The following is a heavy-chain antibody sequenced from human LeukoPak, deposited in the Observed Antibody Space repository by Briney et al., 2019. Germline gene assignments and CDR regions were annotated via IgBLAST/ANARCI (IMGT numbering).Heavy chain of an antibody. V-gene: IGHV4-34*01. CDR1: GGSFSGYY. J-gene: IGHJ3*02. D-gene: IGHD2-2*01. CDR3: ARDCSSTSCLDAFDI. CDR2: INHSGST. Sequence: SETLSLTCAVYGGSFSGYYWSWIRQPPGKGLEWIGEINHSGSTNYNPSLKSRVTISVDTSKNQFSLKLSSVTAADTAVYYCARDCSSTSCLDAFDIWGQGTMVTVSS.